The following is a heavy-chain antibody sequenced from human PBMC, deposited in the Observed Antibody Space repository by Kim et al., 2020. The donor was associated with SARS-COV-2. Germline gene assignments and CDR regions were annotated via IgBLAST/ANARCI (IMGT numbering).Heavy chain of an antibody. CDR1: GFTFSSYA. V-gene: IGHV3-23*01. D-gene: IGHD6-19*01. CDR2: ISGSGGST. CDR3: AKARRIAVAGTGPVS. Sequence: GGSLRLSCAASGFTFSSYAMSWVRQAPGKGLEWVSAISGSGGSTYYADSVKGRFTISRDNSKNTLYLQMNSRRAEDTAVYYCAKARRIAVAGTGPVSWGQGTLVTVSS. J-gene: IGHJ5*02.